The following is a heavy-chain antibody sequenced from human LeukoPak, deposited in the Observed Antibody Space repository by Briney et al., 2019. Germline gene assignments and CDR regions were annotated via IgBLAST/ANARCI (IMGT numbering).Heavy chain of an antibody. J-gene: IGHJ4*02. V-gene: IGHV3-53*01. CDR2: IYSGGST. CDR1: GFTVSSNY. CDR3: ARNIAVAGREAWELGKFDY. D-gene: IGHD6-19*01. Sequence: GGSLRLSCAASGFTVSSNYMSWVRQAPGKGLEWVSVIYSGGSTYYADSVKGRFTISRDNSKNTRYLQMNSLRAEDTAVYYCARNIAVAGREAWELGKFDYWGQGTLVTVSS.